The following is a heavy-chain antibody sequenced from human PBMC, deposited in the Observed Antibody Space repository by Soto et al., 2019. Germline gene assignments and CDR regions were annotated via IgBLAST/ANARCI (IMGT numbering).Heavy chain of an antibody. CDR1: GFTFSTQA. CDR3: AKQFGQNFDY. CDR2: ISGPGGPTNTGGST. V-gene: IGHV3-23*01. Sequence: EVQLLESGGGLVQPGGSLRLSCAGSGFTFSTQALTWVRQAPGKGLEWVSTISGPGGPTNTGGSTNYADSVKGRFTISRDNSKDTPYLQMNNLRAEDTAVYYCAKQFGQNFDYWGQGTLVTVSS. J-gene: IGHJ4*02. D-gene: IGHD3-16*01.